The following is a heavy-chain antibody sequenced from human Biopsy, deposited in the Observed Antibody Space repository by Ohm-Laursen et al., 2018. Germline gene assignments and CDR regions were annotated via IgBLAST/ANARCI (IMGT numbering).Heavy chain of an antibody. D-gene: IGHD2-21*01. CDR2: ISWNSGSI. J-gene: IGHJ4*02. V-gene: IGHV3-9*01. Sequence: SLRLSCAATGFTFQDYAMHWVRQAPGKGLEWVSGISWNSGSIIYAVSVQGRFTISRDNAKNSLYLQMNSLRVEDTALYYCARLGELHGLWYFDFWGQGALVTVSS. CDR3: ARLGELHGLWYFDF. CDR1: GFTFQDYA.